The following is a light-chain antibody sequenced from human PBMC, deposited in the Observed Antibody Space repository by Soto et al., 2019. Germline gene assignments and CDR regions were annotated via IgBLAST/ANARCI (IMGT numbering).Light chain of an antibody. J-gene: IGKJ4*01. CDR2: GSF. V-gene: IGKV3-11*01. Sequence: EIVMTQSPVTLSASPGESATLSCRASQSVDNNVAWYQQKPGQAPRLLIVGSFARATGIPARFSGSGSGTDFTLTISSLEPEDFAVYYCQQRGSWPQLTFGGGTKVDIK. CDR1: QSVDNN. CDR3: QQRGSWPQLT.